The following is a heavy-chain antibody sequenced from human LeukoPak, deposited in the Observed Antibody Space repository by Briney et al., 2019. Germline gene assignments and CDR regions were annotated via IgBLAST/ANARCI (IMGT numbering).Heavy chain of an antibody. CDR1: GYTFTSYG. CDR2: IGAYNGNT. J-gene: IGHJ3*02. CDR3: AVFPGIVGGTPLRNDAFDI. Sequence: ASVKVSCKASGYTFTSYGISWVRQAPGQGLEWMGWIGAYNGNTNYAQKLQGRVTMTTDTSTSTAYMELRSLRSDDTAVYYCAVFPGIVGGTPLRNDAFDIWGQGTMVTVSS. V-gene: IGHV1-18*01. D-gene: IGHD1-26*01.